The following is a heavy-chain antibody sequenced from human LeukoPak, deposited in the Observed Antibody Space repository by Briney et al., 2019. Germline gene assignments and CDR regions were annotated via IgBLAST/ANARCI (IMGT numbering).Heavy chain of an antibody. Sequence: SETPTLTCTVSGGSISSYYWSWIRQPAGKGLEWIGRIYTSGSTNYNPSLKSRVTMSVDTSKNQFSLKLSSVTAADTAVYYCARELSWFGELVVNYVYWGQGTLVTVSS. J-gene: IGHJ4*02. CDR1: GGSISSYY. V-gene: IGHV4-4*07. D-gene: IGHD3-10*01. CDR3: ARELSWFGELVVNYVY. CDR2: IYTSGST.